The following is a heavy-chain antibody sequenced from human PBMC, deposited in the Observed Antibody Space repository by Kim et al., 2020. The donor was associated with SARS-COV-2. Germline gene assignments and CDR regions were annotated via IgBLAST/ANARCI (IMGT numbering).Heavy chain of an antibody. Sequence: SETLSLTCTVSGGSISSSSYYWGWIRQPPGKGLEWIGSIYYSGSTYYNPSLKSRVTISVDTSKNQFSLKLSSVTAADTAVYYCARDRKKSITMIVVPRGRGWFDPWGQGTLVTVSS. CDR3: ARDRKKSITMIVVPRGRGWFDP. J-gene: IGHJ5*02. CDR2: IYYSGST. V-gene: IGHV4-39*07. D-gene: IGHD3-22*01. CDR1: GGSISSSSYY.